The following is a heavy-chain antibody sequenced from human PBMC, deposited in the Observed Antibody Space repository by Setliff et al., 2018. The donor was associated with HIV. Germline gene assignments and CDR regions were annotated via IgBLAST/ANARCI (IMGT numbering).Heavy chain of an antibody. J-gene: IGHJ3*02. CDR3: ARGDYDSSGYYNVDAFDI. CDR2: IYYSGST. CDR1: GGSISSHY. Sequence: ETLSLTCTVSGGSISSHYWSWIRQPPGKGLEWIGNIYYSGSTNYNPSLKSRVTISVDTSKNQFSLKLSSVTAADTAVYYCARGDYDSSGYYNVDAFDIWGQGTMVTVSS. V-gene: IGHV4-59*11. D-gene: IGHD3-22*01.